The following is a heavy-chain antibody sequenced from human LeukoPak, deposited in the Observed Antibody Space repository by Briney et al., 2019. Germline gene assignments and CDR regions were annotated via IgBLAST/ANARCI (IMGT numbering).Heavy chain of an antibody. CDR2: INHSGSI. Sequence: SETLSLTCTVSGGSISSYYWSWIRQPPGKGLEWIGEINHSGSINYNPSLKSRVTISVDTSKNQFSLKLSSVTAADTAVYYCARERLGRFFDYWGQGTLVTVSS. J-gene: IGHJ4*02. CDR1: GGSISSYY. D-gene: IGHD5/OR15-5a*01. CDR3: ARERLGRFFDY. V-gene: IGHV4-34*01.